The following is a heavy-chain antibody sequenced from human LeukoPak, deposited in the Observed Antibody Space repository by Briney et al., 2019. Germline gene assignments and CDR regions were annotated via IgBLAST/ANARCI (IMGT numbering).Heavy chain of an antibody. CDR3: ATPTDYYYYYGMDV. CDR1: GGSFSGYY. Sequence: SETLSLTCAVYGGSFSGYYWIWIRQPPGKGLEWFGEINHSGSTNYNPSLKSRVTISVDTSTKQFSLKLSSVTAADTAVYYCATPTDYYYYYGMDVWGQGTTVTVSS. J-gene: IGHJ6*02. D-gene: IGHD1-26*01. CDR2: INHSGST. V-gene: IGHV4-34*01.